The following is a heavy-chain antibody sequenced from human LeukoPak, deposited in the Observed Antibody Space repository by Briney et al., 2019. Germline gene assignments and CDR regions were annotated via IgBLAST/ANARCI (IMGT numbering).Heavy chain of an antibody. CDR2: IHHSGST. CDR1: GGSISSYY. D-gene: IGHD5-18*01. V-gene: IGHV4-59*12. J-gene: IGHJ6*02. CDR3: ARGPSIQLWSDPYYYYGMDV. Sequence: SETLSLTCNVSGGSISSYYWSWIRQPPGKGLEWIGYIHHSGSTNYNPSLRSRVTISVDTSKNQFSLKLSSVTAADTAVYYCARGPSIQLWSDPYYYYGMDVWGQGTTVTVSS.